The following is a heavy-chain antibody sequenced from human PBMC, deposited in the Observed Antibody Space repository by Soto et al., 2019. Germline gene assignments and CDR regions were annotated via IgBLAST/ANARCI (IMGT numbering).Heavy chain of an antibody. J-gene: IGHJ6*02. Sequence: PGESLKISCKGSGYNFDTYWINWVRQTPGKGLEWLGRIDLIVSKTMYSPSLEGHITISVDKSISTPYLQWSSLKASDTAIFFCARRIAAAGGYYYYAFDVWGQGTAVTVSS. CDR1: GYNFDTYW. CDR2: IDLIVSKT. V-gene: IGHV5-10-1*01. D-gene: IGHD6-13*01. CDR3: ARRIAAAGGYYYYAFDV.